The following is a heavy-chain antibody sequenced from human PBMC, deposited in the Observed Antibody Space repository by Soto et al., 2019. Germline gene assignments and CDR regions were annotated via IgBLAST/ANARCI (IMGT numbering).Heavy chain of an antibody. CDR3: TRLGSSRETY. D-gene: IGHD6-13*01. Sequence: LSLTCAASGFTFSGSAMHWVRQASGKGLEWVGRIRSKANSYATAYAASVKGRFTISRDDSKNTAYLQMNSLKTEDTAVYYCTRLGSSRETYWGQGTMVTVSS. V-gene: IGHV3-73*01. CDR1: GFTFSGSA. J-gene: IGHJ4*03. CDR2: IRSKANSYAT.